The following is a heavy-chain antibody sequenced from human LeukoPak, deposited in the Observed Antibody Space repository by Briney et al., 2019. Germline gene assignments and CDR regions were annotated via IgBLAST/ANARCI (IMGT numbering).Heavy chain of an antibody. Sequence: PAETLSLTCTVSGGSISSSSYYWGWILQPPGKGLEWIGSIYHRGSTYYNPSLKSQVTISVDTSKNQFSLKLSSVTAADTAVYYCAGVLGKSPDYWGQGTLVTVSS. CDR3: AGVLGKSPDY. V-gene: IGHV4-39*07. J-gene: IGHJ4*02. D-gene: IGHD3-3*02. CDR2: IYHRGST. CDR1: GGSISSSSYY.